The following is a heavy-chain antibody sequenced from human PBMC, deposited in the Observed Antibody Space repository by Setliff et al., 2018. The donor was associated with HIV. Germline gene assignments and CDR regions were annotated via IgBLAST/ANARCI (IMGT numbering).Heavy chain of an antibody. Sequence: ASVKVSCKASGYTFTSYGISWVRQAPGQGLEWMGWISAYNGNTNYAQKLQGRVTMTTDTSTSTAYMELRSLRSDDTAVYYCTGGRGMNIATRSDYWGQGTLVTVSS. CDR3: TGGRGMNIATRSDY. D-gene: IGHD6-6*01. J-gene: IGHJ4*02. CDR2: ISAYNGNT. V-gene: IGHV1-18*01. CDR1: GYTFTSYG.